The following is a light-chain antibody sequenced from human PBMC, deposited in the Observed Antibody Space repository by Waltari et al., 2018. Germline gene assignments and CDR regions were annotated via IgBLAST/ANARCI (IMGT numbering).Light chain of an antibody. CDR3: AAWDDSLTGSWV. J-gene: IGLJ3*02. CDR1: NSKLGSNT. CDR2: RNS. V-gene: IGLV1-44*01. Sequence: QSVLTQPPSASGTPGQRVTISSSGSNSKLGSNTVNWYQHFPGTAPKLLIYRNSQRPSGVPDRFSGSKSGTSASLAISGLQSEDDADYYCAAWDDSLTGSWVFGGGTKLTV.